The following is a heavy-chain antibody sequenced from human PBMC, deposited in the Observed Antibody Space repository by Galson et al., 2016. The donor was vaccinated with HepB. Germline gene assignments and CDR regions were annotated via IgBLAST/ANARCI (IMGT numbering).Heavy chain of an antibody. CDR3: ARHYYYDISDYQYYFDY. CDR2: IDHSGST. Sequence: TLSLTCTVSGDSISTGGHYWTWIRQHPGKGLEWIGYIDHSGSTNYSPSLKSRVTVSRDTSKNQFSLKLSSVTAADTAVYYCARHYYYDISDYQYYFDYWGQGILVTVSS. V-gene: IGHV4-31*03. D-gene: IGHD3-22*01. CDR1: GDSISTGGHY. J-gene: IGHJ4*02.